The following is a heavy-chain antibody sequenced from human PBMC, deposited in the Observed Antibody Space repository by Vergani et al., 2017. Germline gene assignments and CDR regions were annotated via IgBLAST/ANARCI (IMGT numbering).Heavy chain of an antibody. D-gene: IGHD5-12*01. CDR3: AKSWAGSGYEDDYYYYGMDV. Sequence: EVQLVESGGVVVQPGGSLRLSCAASGFTFDDYAMHWVRQAPGKGLEWVSLISWDGGSTYYADSVKGRFTLSRDNSKNSLYLQMNSLRAEDTALYYCAKSWAGSGYEDDYYYYGMDVWGQGTTVTVSS. J-gene: IGHJ6*02. V-gene: IGHV3-43D*03. CDR2: ISWDGGST. CDR1: GFTFDDYA.